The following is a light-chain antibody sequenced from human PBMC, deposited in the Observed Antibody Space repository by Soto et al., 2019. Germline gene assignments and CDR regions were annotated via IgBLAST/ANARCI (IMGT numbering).Light chain of an antibody. J-gene: IGKJ2*03. CDR3: QQYGSSPRYS. V-gene: IGKV3-20*01. CDR2: AVS. Sequence: DIVLTQSPGTLSLSPGESATLSCRASQSVDSRYLAWYQQKPGQAPRLLIYAVSSRATGIPDRFSGSGSGPDFTLTISRLEPEDFAEYYCQQYGSSPRYSFGQGTKLEIK. CDR1: QSVDSRY.